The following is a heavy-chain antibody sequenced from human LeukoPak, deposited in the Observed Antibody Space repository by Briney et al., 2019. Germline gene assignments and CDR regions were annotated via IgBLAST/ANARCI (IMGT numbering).Heavy chain of an antibody. CDR1: GGSFSGYY. J-gene: IGHJ4*02. V-gene: IGHV4-31*11. CDR2: IYYSGST. D-gene: IGHD3-22*01. CDR3: ARDPLPYYDSSGYYDGIPY. Sequence: SETLSLTCAVYGGSFSGYYWSWIRQHPGKGLEWIGYIYYSGSTYYNPSLKSRVTISVDTSKNQFSLKLSSVTAADTAVYYCARDPLPYYDSSGYYDGIPYWGQGTLVTVSS.